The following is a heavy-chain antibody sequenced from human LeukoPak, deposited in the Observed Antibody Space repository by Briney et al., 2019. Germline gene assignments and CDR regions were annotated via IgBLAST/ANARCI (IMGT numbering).Heavy chain of an antibody. V-gene: IGHV3-30*03. CDR3: AIGSYSDY. Sequence: GGSLRLSCAASGFTFSSYGMHWVRQAPGKGLEWVAVISYDGSNKYYADSVKGRFTISRDNSKNTLYLQMSSLRAEDTAVYYCAIGSYSDYWGQGTLVTVSS. J-gene: IGHJ4*02. CDR2: ISYDGSNK. CDR1: GFTFSSYG.